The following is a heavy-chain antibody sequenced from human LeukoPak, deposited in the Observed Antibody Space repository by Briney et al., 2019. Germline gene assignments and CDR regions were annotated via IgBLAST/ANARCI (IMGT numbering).Heavy chain of an antibody. CDR3: ASRIVGAINAYYFDY. Sequence: PGGSLRLSCAASGFTFSSYAMSWVRQAPGKGLEWVSAISGSGGSTYYADSVKGRFTISRDNSKNTLYLQMNSLRAEDTAVYYCASRIVGAINAYYFDYWGQGTLVTVSS. CDR2: ISGSGGST. J-gene: IGHJ4*02. CDR1: GFTFSSYA. V-gene: IGHV3-23*01. D-gene: IGHD1-26*01.